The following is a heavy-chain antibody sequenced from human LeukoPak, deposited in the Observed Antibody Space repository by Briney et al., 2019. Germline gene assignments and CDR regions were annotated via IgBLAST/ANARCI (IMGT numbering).Heavy chain of an antibody. Sequence: KPSETLSLTCTVSGGSVSSDSWNWIRQSPGKGLEWIGYIYNTGSSNHNPSLKNRVTISFDKSKSHLSLNLTSVTAADTAIYYCARHEKMNLGQGAFWYFDLWGRGTLVTVSS. V-gene: IGHV4-59*08. CDR1: GGSVSSDS. D-gene: IGHD3-10*01. J-gene: IGHJ2*01. CDR3: ARHEKMNLGQGAFWYFDL. CDR2: IYNTGSS.